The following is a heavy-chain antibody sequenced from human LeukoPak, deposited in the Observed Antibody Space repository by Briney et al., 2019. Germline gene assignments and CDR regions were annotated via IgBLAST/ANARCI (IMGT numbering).Heavy chain of an antibody. CDR2: ISSSSSTI. CDR3: AGDGWHGLFTY. J-gene: IGHJ4*02. Sequence: GGSPRLSCAAFGFTFSSYSMNWVRQAPGKGLEWVSYISSSSSTIYYADSVKGRFTISRDNSKNTVSLQMNSLRAEDTAVYYCAGDGWHGLFTYWGQGTLVTVSS. D-gene: IGHD5-24*01. CDR1: GFTFSSYS. V-gene: IGHV3-48*01.